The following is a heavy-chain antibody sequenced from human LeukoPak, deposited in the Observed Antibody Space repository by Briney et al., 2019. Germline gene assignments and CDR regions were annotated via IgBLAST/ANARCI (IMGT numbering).Heavy chain of an antibody. Sequence: SETLSLTCAVYGGSFSGYYWSWIRQPPGRGLEWIGEINHSGSTNYNPSLKSRVTISVDTSKIQFSLKLSSVTAADTAVYYCARGSPRGYGSGSYVRSWFDPWGQGTLVTVSS. CDR3: ARGSPRGYGSGSYVRSWFDP. J-gene: IGHJ5*02. V-gene: IGHV4-34*01. CDR2: INHSGST. D-gene: IGHD3-10*01. CDR1: GGSFSGYY.